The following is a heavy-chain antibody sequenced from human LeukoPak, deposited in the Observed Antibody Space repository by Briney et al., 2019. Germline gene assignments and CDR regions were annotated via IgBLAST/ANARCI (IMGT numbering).Heavy chain of an antibody. Sequence: ASVKVSCKVSGYTLTELSMHWVRQAPGKGLEWMGGFDPEDGETIYAQKFQGRVTMTEDTSTDTAYMELSSLRSEDTAVYYCATYPNWNYVLGSLDVWGQGTMVTVSS. D-gene: IGHD1-7*01. CDR2: FDPEDGET. CDR1: GYTLTELS. CDR3: ATYPNWNYVLGSLDV. J-gene: IGHJ3*01. V-gene: IGHV1-24*01.